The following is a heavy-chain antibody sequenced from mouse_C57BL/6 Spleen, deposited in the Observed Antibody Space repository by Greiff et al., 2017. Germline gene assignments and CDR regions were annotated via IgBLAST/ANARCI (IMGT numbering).Heavy chain of an antibody. CDR2: INPNNGGN. CDR1: GYTFTDYN. J-gene: IGHJ3*01. CDR3: ATYSNYPWFAY. D-gene: IGHD2-5*01. Sequence: EVQLQQSGPELVKPGASVKMSCKASGYTFTDYNMHWVKQSHGKSLEWIGYINPNNGGNSYNQKFKGKTTLAVNKSSSTAYMELRSLTSEDSAVYYCATYSNYPWFAYWGQGTLVTVSA. V-gene: IGHV1-22*01.